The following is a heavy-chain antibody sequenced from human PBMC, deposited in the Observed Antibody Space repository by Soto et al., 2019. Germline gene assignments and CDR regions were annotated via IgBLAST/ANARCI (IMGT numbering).Heavy chain of an antibody. J-gene: IGHJ4*02. V-gene: IGHV4-39*01. CDR3: AGLYGDYVPY. Sequence: SETLSLTCTVSGGSISSSSYYWGWIRQPPGKGLEWIGSIYYSGSTYYNPSLKSRVTISVDTSKNQFSLKLSSVTAADTAVYYCAGLYGDYVPYWGQGTLVTVSS. D-gene: IGHD4-17*01. CDR2: IYYSGST. CDR1: GGSISSSSYY.